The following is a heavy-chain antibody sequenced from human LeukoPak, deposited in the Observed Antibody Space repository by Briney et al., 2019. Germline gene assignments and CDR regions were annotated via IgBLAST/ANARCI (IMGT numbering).Heavy chain of an antibody. CDR2: INPNSGGT. V-gene: IGHV1-2*02. J-gene: IGHJ6*03. CDR1: GHTFTGYY. D-gene: IGHD2-15*01. Sequence: RASVRVSCKASGHTFTGYYMHWVRQAPGQGLEWMGWINPNSGGTNYAQKFQGRVTMTRDTSISTAYMELSRLRSDDTAVYYCARGISGYCCGGSCSHYYYYYMDVWGKGTTVTVSS. CDR3: ARGISGYCCGGSCSHYYYYYMDV.